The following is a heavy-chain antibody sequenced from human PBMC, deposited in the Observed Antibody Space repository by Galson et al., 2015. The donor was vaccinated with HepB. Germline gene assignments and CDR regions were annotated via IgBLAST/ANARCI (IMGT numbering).Heavy chain of an antibody. D-gene: IGHD3-3*01. Sequence: SLRLSCAASGFTFSSYSMNWVRQAPGKGLEWVSYISSSSTIYYADSVKGRFTISRDNAKNSLYLQMNSLRAEDTAVYYCARAGSEWLHLDYWGQGTLVTVSS. CDR1: GFTFSSYS. V-gene: IGHV3-48*01. CDR2: ISSSSTI. CDR3: ARAGSEWLHLDY. J-gene: IGHJ4*02.